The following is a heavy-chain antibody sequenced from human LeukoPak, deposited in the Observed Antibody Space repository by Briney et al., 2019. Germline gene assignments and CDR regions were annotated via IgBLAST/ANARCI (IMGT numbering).Heavy chain of an antibody. CDR2: IKEDGSEK. CDR3: ARDRGNQRGYYYYYMDV. V-gene: IGHV3-7*01. Sequence: GGSLGLSCAASGFTFSSFWMNWVRQAPGKGLEWVANIKEDGSEKYYVDSVKGRFTISRDNAKNSLYLQMNSLRAEDTAVYYCARDRGNQRGYYYYYMDVWGKGTTVTVSS. D-gene: IGHD1-14*01. J-gene: IGHJ6*03. CDR1: GFTFSSFW.